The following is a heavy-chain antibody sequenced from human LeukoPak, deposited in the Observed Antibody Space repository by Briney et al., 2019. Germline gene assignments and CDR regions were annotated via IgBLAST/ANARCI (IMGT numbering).Heavy chain of an antibody. CDR3: AKGGGEVRAQLSQQPPLYFDY. J-gene: IGHJ4*02. V-gene: IGHV3-23*01. D-gene: IGHD3-16*01. CDR1: GFTFSNYA. Sequence: QPGASLRLSCAASGFTFSNYAMSWVRQAPGKGLEWVSAITGSGGNTYYADSVKGRFTISRDNSKNTLYLQMNSLRAEDTAVYYCAKGGGEVRAQLSQQPPLYFDYWGQGTLVTVSS. CDR2: ITGSGGNT.